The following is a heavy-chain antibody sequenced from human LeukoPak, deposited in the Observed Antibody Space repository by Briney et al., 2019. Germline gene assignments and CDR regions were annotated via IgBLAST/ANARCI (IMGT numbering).Heavy chain of an antibody. CDR2: IKQDGSEK. J-gene: IGHJ4*02. CDR3: ARAPLRSPLDY. CDR1: GFTFSSYW. V-gene: IGHV3-7*01. Sequence: GGSLRLSCAASGFTFSSYWMSWVRQAPGKGLEWLANIKQDGSEKYYLDSVKGRFTISRDNAKKSLYLQMNTLRAEDTAVYYCARAPLRSPLDYWGQGTQVTVSS. D-gene: IGHD2-8*01.